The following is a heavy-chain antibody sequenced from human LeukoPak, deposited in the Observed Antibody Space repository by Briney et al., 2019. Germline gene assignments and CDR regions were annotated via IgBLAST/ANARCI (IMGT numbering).Heavy chain of an antibody. CDR1: GGSISSYY. D-gene: IGHD6-13*01. CDR2: IYYSGST. V-gene: IGHV4-59*01. J-gene: IGHJ1*01. CDR3: ARGIAAAGTPAEYFQH. Sequence: SETLSLTCTVSGGSISSYYWSWVRQPPGKGLEWIGYIYYSGSTNYNPSLKSRVTISVDTSKNQFSLKLSSVTAADTAVYYCARGIAAAGTPAEYFQHWGQGTLVTVSS.